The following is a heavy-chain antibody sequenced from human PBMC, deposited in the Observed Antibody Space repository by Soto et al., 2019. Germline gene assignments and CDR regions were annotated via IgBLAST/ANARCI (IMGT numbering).Heavy chain of an antibody. D-gene: IGHD3-9*01. Sequence: LSLTCSVSGGSISNYYWSWIRQPPGKGLEWIGYIAYGGNTNYNPSLKSRVTISVDTSKNQFSLKLSSVAAADTAVYYCARKAINSDYWGQGTLVTVSS. J-gene: IGHJ4*02. CDR1: GGSISNYY. CDR2: IAYGGNT. V-gene: IGHV4-59*01. CDR3: ARKAINSDY.